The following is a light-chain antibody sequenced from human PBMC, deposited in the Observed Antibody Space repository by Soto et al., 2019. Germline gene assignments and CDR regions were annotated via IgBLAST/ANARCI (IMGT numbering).Light chain of an antibody. CDR3: QQYYSTPPT. Sequence: VLTQSPDSLAVSLGERATLNCRSSQTSLYRSNNVSYLAWYQQRPGQPPKLLLYWASTRQSGVPDRFSGSGSGTNFTLTIPSLQPEYVAVYYCQQYYSTPPTCGQGTTVEIK. CDR2: WAS. J-gene: IGKJ1*01. CDR1: QTSLYRSNNVSY. V-gene: IGKV4-1*01.